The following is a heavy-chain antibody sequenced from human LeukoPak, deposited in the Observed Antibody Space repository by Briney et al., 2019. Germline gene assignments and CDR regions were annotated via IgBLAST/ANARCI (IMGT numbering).Heavy chain of an antibody. CDR3: ASGSRFDY. V-gene: IGHV3-53*04. Sequence: TGGSLRLSCAASGFTVSSNYVMSWVRPAPGKGLEWVSVIYSGGSIYYTDSVKGRFTISRHNSKNTLYLQMNSLRTEDTAVYYCASGSRFDYWGQGTLVTVSS. CDR2: IYSGGSI. D-gene: IGHD5/OR15-5a*01. CDR1: GFTVSSNYV. J-gene: IGHJ4*02.